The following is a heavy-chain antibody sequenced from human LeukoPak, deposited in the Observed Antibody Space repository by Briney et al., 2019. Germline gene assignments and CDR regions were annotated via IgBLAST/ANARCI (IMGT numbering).Heavy chain of an antibody. V-gene: IGHV5-51*01. Sequence: GESLKISCKGSGYSFTSYWIGWVRQMPGKGLEWMGIIYPGESGTRYSPSFQGQVTISAEKSISTAYLQWSSLKASDTAMYYCARPDSSGWYSAFDIWGQGTMVTVSS. CDR2: IYPGESGT. CDR3: ARPDSSGWYSAFDI. CDR1: GYSFTSYW. D-gene: IGHD6-19*01. J-gene: IGHJ3*02.